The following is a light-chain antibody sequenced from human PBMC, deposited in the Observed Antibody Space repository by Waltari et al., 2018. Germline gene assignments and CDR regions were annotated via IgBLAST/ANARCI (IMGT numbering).Light chain of an antibody. Sequence: SSELTQDPAVSVALGQTVRITCQGDSLRSYYASWYQQKPGQAPVLVIYGKNNRPSGIPDRFPGSSSGNTASLTITGAQAEDEADDYCNSRDSSGNHWVFGGGTKLTVL. CDR2: GKN. CDR3: NSRDSSGNHWV. V-gene: IGLV3-19*01. CDR1: SLRSYY. J-gene: IGLJ3*02.